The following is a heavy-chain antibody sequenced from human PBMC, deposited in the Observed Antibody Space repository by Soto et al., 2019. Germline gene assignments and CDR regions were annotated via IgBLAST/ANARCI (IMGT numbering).Heavy chain of an antibody. Sequence: QLQLQESGSGLVKPSQTLSLTCAVSGGSISSGGYSWSWIRQPPGKGLEWIGYIYHSGSTYYNPSLKSRVTISVDRSKNQFSLKLSSVTAADTAVYYGARVPPRDGYSFDYWGQGTLVTVSS. CDR2: IYHSGST. CDR3: ARVPPRDGYSFDY. CDR1: GGSISSGGYS. J-gene: IGHJ4*02. V-gene: IGHV4-30-2*01. D-gene: IGHD5-12*01.